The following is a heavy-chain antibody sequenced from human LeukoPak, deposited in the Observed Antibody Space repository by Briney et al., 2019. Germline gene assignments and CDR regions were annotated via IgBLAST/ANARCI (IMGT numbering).Heavy chain of an antibody. V-gene: IGHV5-51*01. CDR2: IYPGDSDT. CDR1: GYSFTSYW. D-gene: IGHD6-13*01. CDR3: ARRGVEQQLVRNWFDP. Sequence: GESLKISCKGSGYSFTSYWIGWVRQTPGKGLEWMGIIYPGDSDTRYSPSFQGQVTISADKSISTAYLQWSSLKASDTAMYYCARRGVEQQLVRNWFDPWGQGTLVTVSS. J-gene: IGHJ5*02.